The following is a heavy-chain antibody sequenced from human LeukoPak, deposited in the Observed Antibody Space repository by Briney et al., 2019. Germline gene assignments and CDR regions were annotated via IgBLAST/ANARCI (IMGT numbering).Heavy chain of an antibody. J-gene: IGHJ2*01. CDR3: ATLGIESSGSNWYFDL. CDR2: ISSFNSYI. Sequence: PGGSLRLSCAASGFTFSSYSMNWVRQAPGKGLEWVSSISSFNSYIYYADSVKGRFTTSRDNAKNSLYLQMNSLRAEDTAVYYCATLGIESSGSNWYFDLWGRGTLVTVSS. V-gene: IGHV3-21*01. D-gene: IGHD3-22*01. CDR1: GFTFSSYS.